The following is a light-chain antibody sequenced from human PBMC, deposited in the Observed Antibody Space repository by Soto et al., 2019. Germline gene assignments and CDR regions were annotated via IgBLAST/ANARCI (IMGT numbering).Light chain of an antibody. V-gene: IGKV1-27*01. CDR1: QDISNY. CDR3: QKWNNAVFT. J-gene: IGKJ3*01. Sequence: DIQMTQFPSSLSASVGDTVTITCRASQDISNYLAWYQHRPGQVPKLLIYHASTLQSGVPSRFSGTGSGTDFTHTTSSLQPEELALYYGQKWNNAVFTVRPGTKVDI. CDR2: HAS.